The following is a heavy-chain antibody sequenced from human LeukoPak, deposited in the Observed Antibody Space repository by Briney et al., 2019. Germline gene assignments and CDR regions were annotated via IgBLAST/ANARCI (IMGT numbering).Heavy chain of an antibody. Sequence: ASVKVSCKASGGTFSSHAFFWVRQAPGQGLEWMGWINPNSGGTNYAQKFQGRVTMTRDTSISTAYMELSRLRSDDTAVYYCARDGYSSGWYRDYYYYYMDVWGKGTTATVSS. CDR3: ARDGYSSGWYRDYYYYYMDV. D-gene: IGHD6-19*01. CDR2: INPNSGGT. CDR1: GGTFSSHA. J-gene: IGHJ6*03. V-gene: IGHV1-2*02.